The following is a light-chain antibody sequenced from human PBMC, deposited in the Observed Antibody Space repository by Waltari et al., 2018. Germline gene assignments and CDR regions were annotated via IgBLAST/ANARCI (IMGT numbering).Light chain of an antibody. CDR2: GAS. V-gene: IGKV1-12*01. CDR3: QQANSFPLT. J-gene: IGKJ4*01. CDR1: QAISSY. Sequence: DIQMTQSPSSVSASVGAKVRLTCRASQAISSYLAWYQQNTGKAPNLLIYGASSLQSGVPSRFSGSGSGTDFTLTISSLQPEDFATYYCQQANSFPLTFGGGTKVEIK.